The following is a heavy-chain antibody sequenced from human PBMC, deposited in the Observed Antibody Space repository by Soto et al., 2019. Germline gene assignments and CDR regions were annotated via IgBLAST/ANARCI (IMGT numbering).Heavy chain of an antibody. Sequence: PGGSLRLSCAASGFTFSSYAMSWVRQAPGKGLEWVSAISGSGGSTYYADSVKGRFTISRDNSKNTLYLQMNSLRAEDTAVYYGAKGAVTRNYYYYGMDVWGQGTTVTVSS. J-gene: IGHJ6*02. CDR2: ISGSGGST. V-gene: IGHV3-23*01. CDR1: GFTFSSYA. CDR3: AKGAVTRNYYYYGMDV. D-gene: IGHD4-17*01.